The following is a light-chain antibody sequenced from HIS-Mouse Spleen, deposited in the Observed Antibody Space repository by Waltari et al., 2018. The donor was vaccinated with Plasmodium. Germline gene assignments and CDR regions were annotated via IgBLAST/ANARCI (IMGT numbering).Light chain of an antibody. Sequence: EIVMTQSPATLSVSPGERATLSCRASQSVSSNLAWYQPKPGQAPRLLLYGSSTRATGIPGRFSGSGSGTEFTLNISSLQSEDFAVYYCQQYNNWPPLTFGGGTKVEIK. J-gene: IGKJ4*01. V-gene: IGKV3-15*01. CDR3: QQYNNWPPLT. CDR1: QSVSSN. CDR2: GSS.